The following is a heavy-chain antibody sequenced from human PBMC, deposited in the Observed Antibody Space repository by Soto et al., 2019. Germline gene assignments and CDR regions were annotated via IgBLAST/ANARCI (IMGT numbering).Heavy chain of an antibody. J-gene: IGHJ5*02. Sequence: PSETLSLTCTVSGGSISTYYWNWIRQPPGKGLEWIGYLYYTGITNYNPSLKSRVTISVDKSKNQFSLKLTSVTAADTAVYYCESDRDYDFRSGLDPWGQGKLVTVSS. V-gene: IGHV4-59*01. CDR2: LYYTGIT. CDR1: GGSISTYY. CDR3: ESDRDYDFRSGLDP. D-gene: IGHD3-3*01.